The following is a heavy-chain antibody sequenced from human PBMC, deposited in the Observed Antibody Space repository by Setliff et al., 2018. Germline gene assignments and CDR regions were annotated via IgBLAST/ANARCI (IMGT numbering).Heavy chain of an antibody. D-gene: IGHD1-26*01. CDR1: GFTFSSYS. V-gene: IGHV3-21*01. CDR2: ISSSSSYI. CDR3: ARDLSGSYRVHAFDI. J-gene: IGHJ3*02. Sequence: PGGSLRLSCAASGFTFSSYSMNWVRQAPGKGLEWVSSISSSSSYIYYADSVKGRFTISRDNAKNSLYLQMNSLRAEDTAVYYCARDLSGSYRVHAFDIWGQGTMVTVSS.